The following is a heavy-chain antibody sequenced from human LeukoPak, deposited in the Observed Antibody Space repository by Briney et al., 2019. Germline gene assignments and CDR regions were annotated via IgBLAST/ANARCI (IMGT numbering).Heavy chain of an antibody. Sequence: GGSLRLSCAGSGFTFSSYGMHWVRQAPGKGLDWVAVIWADGTHEDYIDSVKGRFTISRDNSKNTLYLQMNSLRADDTAVYYCAINHYGSNSDIFDIWGQGTMVTVSS. CDR3: AINHYGSNSDIFDI. CDR1: GFTFSSYG. D-gene: IGHD3-10*01. V-gene: IGHV3-33*01. CDR2: IWADGTHE. J-gene: IGHJ3*02.